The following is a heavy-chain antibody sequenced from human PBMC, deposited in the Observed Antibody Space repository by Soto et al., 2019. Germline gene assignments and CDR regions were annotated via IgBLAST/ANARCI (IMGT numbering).Heavy chain of an antibody. CDR2: ISGSGGST. CDR1: GFTFSSYA. V-gene: IGHV3-23*01. CDR3: AKRRHVDTAMVRSYYYYGMDV. Sequence: EVQLLESGGGLVQPGGSLRLSCAASGFTFSSYAMSWVRQAPGKGLEWVSAISGSGGSTYYADSVKGRFTISRDNSKNTLYLQMNSLRAEDTAVDYCAKRRHVDTAMVRSYYYYGMDVWGQGTTVTVSS. D-gene: IGHD5-18*01. J-gene: IGHJ6*01.